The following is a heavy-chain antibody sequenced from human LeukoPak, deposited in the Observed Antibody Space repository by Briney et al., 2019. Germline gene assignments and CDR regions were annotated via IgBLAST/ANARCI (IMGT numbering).Heavy chain of an antibody. CDR1: GGTFSSYA. Sequence: SVKVSCKASGGTFSSYAISWVRQAPGQGLEWMGGIIPIFGTANYAQKFQGRVTITTDESTSTAYMELSSLRAEDTAVYYCARGGFVDIVTPTIYWGQGTLVTVSS. V-gene: IGHV1-69*05. J-gene: IGHJ4*02. CDR2: IIPIFGTA. D-gene: IGHD5-12*01. CDR3: ARGGFVDIVTPTIY.